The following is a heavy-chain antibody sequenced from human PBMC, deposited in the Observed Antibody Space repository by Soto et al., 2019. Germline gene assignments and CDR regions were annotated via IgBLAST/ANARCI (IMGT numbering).Heavy chain of an antibody. Sequence: QVQLVESGGGVVQPGRSLRLSCAASGFTFSSYAMHWVRQAPGKGLEWVAVISFDGSKENYVDSVKGRFTISRDNSKNTLYLLMNSLRVEDTAVYYCVRGPHVGSIDYWGQGTLVTVSS. CDR3: VRGPHVGSIDY. CDR1: GFTFSSYA. CDR2: ISFDGSKE. J-gene: IGHJ4*02. V-gene: IGHV3-30*14. D-gene: IGHD1-26*01.